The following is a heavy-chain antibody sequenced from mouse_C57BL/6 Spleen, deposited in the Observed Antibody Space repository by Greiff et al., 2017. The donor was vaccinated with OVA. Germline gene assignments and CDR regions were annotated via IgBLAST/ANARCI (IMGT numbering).Heavy chain of an antibody. CDR3: VRHITAYAMDY. D-gene: IGHD1-3*01. CDR2: IRSKSNNYAT. CDR1: GFSFNTYA. Sequence: EVKLMESGGGLVQPKGSLKLSCAASGFSFNTYAMNWVRQAPGKGLEWVARIRSKSNNYATYYADSVKDRFTISRDDSESMLYLQMNNLKTEDTAMYYCVRHITAYAMDYWGQGTSVTVSS. V-gene: IGHV10-1*01. J-gene: IGHJ4*01.